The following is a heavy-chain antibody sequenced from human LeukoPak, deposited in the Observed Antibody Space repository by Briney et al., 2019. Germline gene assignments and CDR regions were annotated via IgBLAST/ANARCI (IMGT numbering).Heavy chain of an antibody. V-gene: IGHV1-24*01. CDR3: ARASIFGVVFYYMDV. D-gene: IGHD3-3*01. CDR2: FDPEDGET. J-gene: IGHJ6*03. CDR1: GYTLTELS. Sequence: ASVKVSCKVSGYTLTELSMHWVRQAPGKGLEWMGGFDPEDGETIYAQKFQGRVTMTEDTSTDTAYLELSSLISEDTAVYYCARASIFGVVFYYMDVWGNGTSVTVSS.